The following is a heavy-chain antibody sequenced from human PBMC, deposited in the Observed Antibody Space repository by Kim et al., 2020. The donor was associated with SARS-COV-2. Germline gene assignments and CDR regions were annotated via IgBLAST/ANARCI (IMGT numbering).Heavy chain of an antibody. CDR3: AREGMLAVAGELGY. V-gene: IGHV4-38-2*02. D-gene: IGHD6-19*01. J-gene: IGHJ4*02. CDR1: GYSISSGYY. CDR2: IYHSGST. Sequence: SETLSLTCTVSGYSISSGYYWGWIRQPPGKGLEWIGSIYHSGSTYYNPSLKSRVTISVDTSKNQFSLKLSSVTAADTAVYYCAREGMLAVAGELGYWGQGTLVTVSS.